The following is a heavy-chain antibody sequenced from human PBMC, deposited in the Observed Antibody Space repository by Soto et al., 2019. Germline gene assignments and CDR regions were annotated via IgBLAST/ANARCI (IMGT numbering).Heavy chain of an antibody. D-gene: IGHD6-19*01. CDR1: GFTFSSYA. CDR3: ARSLAVAGYYLDY. CDR2: ISYDGSNK. V-gene: IGHV3-30-3*01. Sequence: PGGSLRLSCAASGFTFSSYAIHWVRQAPGKGLEWVAVISYDGSNKYYADSVKGRFTISRDNSKNTLYLQMNSLRAEDTAVYYCARSLAVAGYYLDYWGQGTLVTVSS. J-gene: IGHJ4*02.